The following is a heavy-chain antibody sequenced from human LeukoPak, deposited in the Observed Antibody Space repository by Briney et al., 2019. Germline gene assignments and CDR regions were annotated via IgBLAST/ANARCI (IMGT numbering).Heavy chain of an antibody. V-gene: IGHV3-30*02. J-gene: IGHJ4*02. D-gene: IGHD6-13*01. CDR3: AKVVSSSWGYFDY. CDR2: IRYDGSTK. Sequence: GGSLRLSCAASGFTFSSYGMHWVRQAPGKGLEWVAFIRYDGSTKYYADSVKGRFTISRDDSKNTLYLQMNSLRPEDTAVYYCAKVVSSSWGYFDYWGQGTLVTVSS. CDR1: GFTFSSYG.